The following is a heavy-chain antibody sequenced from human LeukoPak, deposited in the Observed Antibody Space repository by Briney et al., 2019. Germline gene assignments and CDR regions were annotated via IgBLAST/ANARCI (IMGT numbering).Heavy chain of an antibody. J-gene: IGHJ4*02. CDR1: GGTFSSYA. D-gene: IGHD4-17*01. CDR3: ARGPPTVTPYYFDY. Sequence: SVKVSCTASGGTFSSYAISWVRQAPGQGREWMGGIIPIFGTANYAQKFQGRVTITADESTSTAYMELSSLRSEDTAVYYCARGPPTVTPYYFDYWGQGTLVTVSS. CDR2: IIPIFGTA. V-gene: IGHV1-69*01.